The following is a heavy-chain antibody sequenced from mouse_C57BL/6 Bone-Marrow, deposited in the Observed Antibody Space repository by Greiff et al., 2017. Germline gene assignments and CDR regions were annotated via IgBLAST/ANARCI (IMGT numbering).Heavy chain of an antibody. D-gene: IGHD4-1*01. V-gene: IGHV1-42*01. CDR2: INPSTGGT. Sequence: EVQLQQSGPELVKPGASVKISCKASGYSFTGYYMNWVKQSPDKSLEWIGEINPSTGGTTYNQKFKAKATLTVDKSSSTAYMQLKSLTSEDSAVYYCARSDWVDYWGQGTTLTVSS. CDR1: GYSFTGYY. J-gene: IGHJ2*01. CDR3: ARSDWVDY.